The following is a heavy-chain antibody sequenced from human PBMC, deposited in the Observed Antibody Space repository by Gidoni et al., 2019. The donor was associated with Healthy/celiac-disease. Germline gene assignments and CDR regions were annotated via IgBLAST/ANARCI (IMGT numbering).Heavy chain of an antibody. CDR2: IYYSGST. J-gene: IGHJ4*02. Sequence: QVQLQESGPGLVKPSENLSLTCTVSGGSISSYYWSWIRQPPGKGLEWIGDIYYSGSTNYNPSLKSRVTISVDTSKNQFSLKLSSVTAADTAVYYCARARSGYYPNFDYWGQGTLVTVSS. V-gene: IGHV4-59*01. D-gene: IGHD3-3*01. CDR1: GGSISSYY. CDR3: ARARSGYYPNFDY.